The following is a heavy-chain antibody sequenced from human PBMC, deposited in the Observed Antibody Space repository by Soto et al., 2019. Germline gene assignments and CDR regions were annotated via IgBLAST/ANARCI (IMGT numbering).Heavy chain of an antibody. CDR1: GGSFSGYY. CDR3: ARAGFGSTRTNWFDP. V-gene: IGHV4-34*01. J-gene: IGHJ5*02. CDR2: INHSGST. D-gene: IGHD2-2*01. Sequence: SETLSLTCAVYGGSFSGYYWSWIRQPPGKGLEWIGEINHSGSTNYNPSLKSRVTISVDTSKNQFSLKLSSVTAADTAVYYCARAGFGSTRTNWFDPWGQGTLVTVSS.